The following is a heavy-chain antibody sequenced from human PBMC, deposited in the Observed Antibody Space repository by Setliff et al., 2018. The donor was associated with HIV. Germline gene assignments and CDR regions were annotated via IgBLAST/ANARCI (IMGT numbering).Heavy chain of an antibody. CDR3: AKGAGFYGDYTFDH. J-gene: IGHJ4*02. Sequence: TLSLTCTVSGPSINIHYWSWIRQSPGKAFEWIGYIYSTGSTNYNPSLQSRVTISMVASRSQFSLKVTSVTAADTAVYYCAKGAGFYGDYTFDHWGQGRQVTVSS. V-gene: IGHV4-59*11. D-gene: IGHD4-17*01. CDR2: IYSTGST. CDR1: GPSINIHY.